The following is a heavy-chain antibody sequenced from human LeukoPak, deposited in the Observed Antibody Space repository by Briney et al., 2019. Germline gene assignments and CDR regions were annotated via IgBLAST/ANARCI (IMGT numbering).Heavy chain of an antibody. CDR1: GYSISSGYY. V-gene: IGHV4-38-2*02. CDR2: IYHSGST. CDR3: ASLDRTAMVRIDY. J-gene: IGHJ4*02. Sequence: PSETLSLTCTVSGYSISSGYYWGWIRQPPVKGLEWIGSIYHSGSTYYNPSLKSRVTISVDTSKNQFSLKLSSVTAADTAVYYCASLDRTAMVRIDYWGQGTLVTVSS. D-gene: IGHD5-18*01.